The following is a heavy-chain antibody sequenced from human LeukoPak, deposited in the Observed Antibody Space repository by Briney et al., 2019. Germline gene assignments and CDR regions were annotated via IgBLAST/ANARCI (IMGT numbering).Heavy chain of an antibody. CDR3: AKEGGDWGEGYFDY. Sequence: GGSLRLSCAASGFTFSDSYMSWICQVPGKGLEWISYISSSGGTIYYADSVKGRFTISRDNAKNSLYLQMNSLRAEDTAVYYCAKEGGDWGEGYFDYWGQGTLVTVSS. CDR1: GFTFSDSY. D-gene: IGHD7-27*01. J-gene: IGHJ4*02. CDR2: ISSSGGTI. V-gene: IGHV3-11*01.